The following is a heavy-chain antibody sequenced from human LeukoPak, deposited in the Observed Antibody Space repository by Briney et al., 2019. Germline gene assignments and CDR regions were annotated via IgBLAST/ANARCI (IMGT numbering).Heavy chain of an antibody. V-gene: IGHV1-18*01. J-gene: IGHJ6*03. CDR2: ISAYNGNT. CDR3: ARDRTYYYGSGSYYPIYYYYYMDV. CDR1: GYTFTSYG. D-gene: IGHD3-10*01. Sequence: ASVKVSCKASGYTFTSYGISWVRPAPGQGLEWMGWISAYNGNTNYAQKLQGRVTMTTDTSTSTAYMELRSLRSDDTAVYYCARDRTYYYGSGSYYPIYYYYYMDVWGKGTTVTISS.